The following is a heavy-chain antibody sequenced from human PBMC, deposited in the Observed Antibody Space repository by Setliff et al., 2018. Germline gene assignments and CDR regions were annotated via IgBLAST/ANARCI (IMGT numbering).Heavy chain of an antibody. CDR2: ISSDGSRT. CDR1: GLSFSTSA. D-gene: IGHD4-17*01. CDR3: ARETTMTYYFYYMDV. Sequence: GSLRLSCAASGLSFSTSAMHWVRQAPGKELEYVSAISSDGSRTYYGDSVKGRFTISRDNSKNSLYLQMGSLRAEDTAVYYCARETTMTYYFYYMDVWGKGTTVTVSS. V-gene: IGHV3-64*02. J-gene: IGHJ6*03.